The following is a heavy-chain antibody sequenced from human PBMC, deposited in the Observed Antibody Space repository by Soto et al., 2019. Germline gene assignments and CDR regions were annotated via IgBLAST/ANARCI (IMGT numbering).Heavy chain of an antibody. Sequence: QVQLVQSGAEVKKPGASVKVSCKASGYIFTGYYMNWVRQAPGQGLEWMGWINPNSGGTNYAQKFQGRVTMTTDTSISTAYMELSWLRSDDTAVYYCARPYCSSNSCHNWFDPWGQGTLVTVSS. CDR2: INPNSGGT. V-gene: IGHV1-2*02. CDR1: GYIFTGYY. J-gene: IGHJ5*02. CDR3: ARPYCSSNSCHNWFDP. D-gene: IGHD2-2*01.